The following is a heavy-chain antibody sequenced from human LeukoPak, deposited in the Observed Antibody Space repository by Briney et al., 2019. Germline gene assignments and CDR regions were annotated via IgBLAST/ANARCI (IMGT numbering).Heavy chain of an antibody. CDR1: GGSISSSSYY. V-gene: IGHV4-39*07. Sequence: SETLSLTCTVSGGSISSSSYYWGWIRQPPGKGLEWIGSIYYSGSTYYNPSLKSRVTISVDTSKNQFSLKLSSVTAADTAVYYCARRNYDFWSGYYYYYYMDVWGKGTTVTVSS. CDR2: IYYSGST. D-gene: IGHD3-3*01. CDR3: ARRNYDFWSGYYYYYYMDV. J-gene: IGHJ6*03.